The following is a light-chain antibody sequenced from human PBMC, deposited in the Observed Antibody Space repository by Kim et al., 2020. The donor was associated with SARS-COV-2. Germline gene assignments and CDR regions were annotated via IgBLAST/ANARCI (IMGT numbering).Light chain of an antibody. Sequence: EIVMTQSPATLSVSPGERATLSCRASQSVSSNLAWYQQKPGQAPRLVIYGASSRATDIPARFSGLGSGTAFTLSISSLQSEDFALYYCQQYKNWPYTCGRGNKLEI. CDR3: QQYKNWPYT. CDR2: GAS. J-gene: IGKJ2*01. V-gene: IGKV3-15*01. CDR1: QSVSSN.